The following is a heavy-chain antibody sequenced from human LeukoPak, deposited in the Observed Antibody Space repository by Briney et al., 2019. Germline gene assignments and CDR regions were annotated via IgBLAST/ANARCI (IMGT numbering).Heavy chain of an antibody. D-gene: IGHD2-8*01. V-gene: IGHV4-34*01. CDR1: GGSFSGYY. CDR2: INHSGST. CDR3: ARRPIVPHAFDI. Sequence: SETLSLTCAVYGGSFSGYYWSWIRQPPGKGLEWIGEINHSGSTNYNPSLKSRVTISVDTSKNQFSLKLSSVTAADTAVYYCARRPIVPHAFDIWGQGTMVTVSS. J-gene: IGHJ3*02.